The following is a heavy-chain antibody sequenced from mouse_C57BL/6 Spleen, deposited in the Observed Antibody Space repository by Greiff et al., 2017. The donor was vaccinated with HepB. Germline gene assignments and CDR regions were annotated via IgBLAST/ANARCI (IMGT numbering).Heavy chain of an antibody. CDR2: INPGSGGT. V-gene: IGHV1-54*01. CDR3: AREGNYCFDY. D-gene: IGHD2-1*01. CDR1: GYSFTNYL. J-gene: IGHJ2*01. Sequence: VKLIESGAELVRPGTSVKVSCKASGYSFTNYLIEWVKQRRGQGLEWIGVINPGSGGTNYNEKFKGKATLTVDQSSSTDYMQLSSLTSEDSAVYFCAREGNYCFDYWGQGTTLTVSS.